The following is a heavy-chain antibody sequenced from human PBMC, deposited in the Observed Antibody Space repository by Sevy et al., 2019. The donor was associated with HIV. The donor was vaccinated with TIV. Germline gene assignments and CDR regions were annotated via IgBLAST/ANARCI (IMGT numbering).Heavy chain of an antibody. V-gene: IGHV3-30-3*01. J-gene: IGHJ4*02. CDR1: GFTFTRYA. Sequence: GGSLRLSCEASGFTFTRYAFHWVRQAPGKGLEWVAVISKEGTNKYYIDSVKDRFTIYRDNSRNTLFLQMERLRAEDTAMYFCARDPHAVPHWGSFDSWGQGTLVTVSS. CDR2: ISKEGTNK. CDR3: ARDPHAVPHWGSFDS. D-gene: IGHD3-16*01.